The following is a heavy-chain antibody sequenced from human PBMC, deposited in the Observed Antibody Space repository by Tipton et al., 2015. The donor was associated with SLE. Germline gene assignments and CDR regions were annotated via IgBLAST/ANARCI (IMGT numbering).Heavy chain of an antibody. CDR2: IWYDGSNK. Sequence: SLRLSCAASGFTFSSYGMHWVRQAPGKGLEWVAVIWYDGSNKYYADSVKGRFTISRDNSKNTLYLQMNSLRAEDTAVYYCAKGWSENYFDYWGQGTLVTVSS. D-gene: IGHD6-13*01. CDR3: AKGWSENYFDY. J-gene: IGHJ4*02. V-gene: IGHV3-33*06. CDR1: GFTFSSYG.